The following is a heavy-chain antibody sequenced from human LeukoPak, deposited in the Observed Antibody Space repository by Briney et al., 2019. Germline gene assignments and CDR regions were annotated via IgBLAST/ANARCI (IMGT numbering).Heavy chain of an antibody. Sequence: GGSLRLSCAASGFTFSDYYMSWIRQAPGKGLEWVSYISSSGSTIYYADSVKGRFTISRDNSRNTLYLQTNSLRAEDTAVYYCARKGLWGYDSSGFFSYYFDYWGQGTLVTVSS. V-gene: IGHV3-11*01. J-gene: IGHJ4*02. CDR2: ISSSGSTI. CDR1: GFTFSDYY. CDR3: ARKGLWGYDSSGFFSYYFDY. D-gene: IGHD3-22*01.